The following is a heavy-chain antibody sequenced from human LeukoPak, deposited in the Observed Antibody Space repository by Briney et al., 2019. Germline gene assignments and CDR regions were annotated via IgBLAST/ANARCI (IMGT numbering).Heavy chain of an antibody. CDR3: ARGGTPGFSTGRIDY. V-gene: IGHV3-53*04. J-gene: IGHJ4*02. CDR2: LYGAGST. CDR1: GFNVSSNY. Sequence: PGGSLRLSCAASGFNVSSNYMSWVRQAPGKGLEWVSVLYGAGSTYYADSVKGRFTISRHDSQNTLFLQMNSLRAEDTAVYYCARGGTPGFSTGRIDYWGQGTLVTASS. D-gene: IGHD6-19*01.